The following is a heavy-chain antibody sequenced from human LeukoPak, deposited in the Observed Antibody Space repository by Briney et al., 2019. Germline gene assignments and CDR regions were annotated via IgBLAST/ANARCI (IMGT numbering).Heavy chain of an antibody. Sequence: SVKVSCKASGGTFSSYAISWVRQAPGQGLEWMGGIIPIVGTANYAQKFQGRVTITTDEPTSTAYMELSSLRSEDTAVYYCAREVGYCSSTSCPFDYWGQGTLVTVSS. V-gene: IGHV1-69*05. CDR3: AREVGYCSSTSCPFDY. CDR1: GGTFSSYA. J-gene: IGHJ4*02. D-gene: IGHD2-2*03. CDR2: IIPIVGTA.